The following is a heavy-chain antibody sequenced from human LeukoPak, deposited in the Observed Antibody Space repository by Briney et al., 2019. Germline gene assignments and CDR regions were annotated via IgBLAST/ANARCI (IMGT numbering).Heavy chain of an antibody. J-gene: IGHJ4*02. CDR1: GFTFSSYE. D-gene: IGHD3-16*01. CDR3: ARARRGTKFGDFDY. CDR2: ISSSGSTI. Sequence: GGSLRLSCAASGFTFSSYEMNWVRQAPGKGLEWVSYISSSGSTIYYADSVKGRFTISRDNAKNSLYLQMNSLRAEDTAVYYCARARRGTKFGDFDYWGQGTLVTVSS. V-gene: IGHV3-48*03.